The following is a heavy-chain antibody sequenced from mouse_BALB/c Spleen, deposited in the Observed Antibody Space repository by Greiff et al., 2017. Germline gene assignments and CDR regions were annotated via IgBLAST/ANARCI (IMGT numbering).Heavy chain of an antibody. J-gene: IGHJ3*01. Sequence: EVQVVESGGGLVKPGGSLKLSCAASGFTFSSYAMSWVRQSPEKRLEWVAEISSGGSYTYYPDTVTGRFTISRDNAKNTLYLEMSSLRSEDTAMYDCASLYYDYDGAWFAYWGQGTLVTVSA. D-gene: IGHD2-4*01. CDR1: GFTFSSYA. CDR2: ISSGGSYT. CDR3: ASLYYDYDGAWFAY. V-gene: IGHV5-9-4*01.